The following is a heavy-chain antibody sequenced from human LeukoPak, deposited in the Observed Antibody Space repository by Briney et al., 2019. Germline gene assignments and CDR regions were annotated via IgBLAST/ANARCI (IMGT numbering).Heavy chain of an antibody. J-gene: IGHJ4*02. Sequence: SETLSLTCTVSGGSISSSSYYWGWIRQPPGKGLEWIGSIYYSGTTYYNPSLKSRVTISVDTSKNQFSLKLSSVTAADTAVYYCARLGLGSSRDYWGREPWSPSPQ. V-gene: IGHV4-39*01. D-gene: IGHD6-6*01. CDR3: ARLGLGSSRDY. CDR2: IYYSGTT. CDR1: GGSISSSSYY.